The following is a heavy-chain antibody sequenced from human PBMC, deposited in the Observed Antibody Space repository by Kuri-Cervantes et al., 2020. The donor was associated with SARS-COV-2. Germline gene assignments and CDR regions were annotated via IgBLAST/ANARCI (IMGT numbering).Heavy chain of an antibody. V-gene: IGHV4-31*02. Sequence: SCNVTGDSIGNGKYYWSWIRQRPGKGLEWTGYIYYTGGTYYSPSLNSRVTISVDTFKNQFSLKMTSLTAADTALYFCARGSTTSRYYFDYWGLGTLDTVSS. CDR3: ARGSTTSRYYFDY. J-gene: IGHJ4*02. D-gene: IGHD2/OR15-2a*01. CDR1: GDSIGNGKYY. CDR2: IYYTGGT.